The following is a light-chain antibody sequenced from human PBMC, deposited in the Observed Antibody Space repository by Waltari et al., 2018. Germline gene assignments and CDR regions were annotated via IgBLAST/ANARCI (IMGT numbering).Light chain of an antibody. V-gene: IGLV2-14*01. Sequence: QSALTQPASVSGSPGQSVSISCTGTSNDVGGYGYVPWYQQVPGKAPKLMIYEVSYRPSGVSSRFSGSKSGNTASRTISGLQAEDEAVYYCSSHTSTVPHVFGTGTKVTVV. CDR1: SNDVGGYGY. CDR3: SSHTSTVPHV. J-gene: IGLJ1*01. CDR2: EVS.